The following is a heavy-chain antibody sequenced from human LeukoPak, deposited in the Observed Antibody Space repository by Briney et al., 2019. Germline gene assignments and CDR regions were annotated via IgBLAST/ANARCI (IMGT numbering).Heavy chain of an antibody. D-gene: IGHD3-3*01. CDR2: ISSSSSYI. J-gene: IGHJ4*02. V-gene: IGHV3-21*01. CDR3: ARGPLKYYDFWSGYYNKGFDY. CDR1: GFTFSSYS. Sequence: GGSLRLSCAASGFTFSSYSMNWVRQAPGKGLEWVSSISSSSSYIYYADSVKGRFTISRGNAKNSLYLQMNSLRAEDTAVYYCARGPLKYYDFWSGYYNKGFDYWGQGTLVTVSS.